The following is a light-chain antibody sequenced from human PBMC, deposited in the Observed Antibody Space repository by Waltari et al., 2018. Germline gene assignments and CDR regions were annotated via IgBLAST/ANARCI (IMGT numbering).Light chain of an antibody. Sequence: EIVLTQSPGTLSLSPGDRATLSCRASQSVSSSYLGWYQQRPGQPPRLLTYGASSRATGIPDRFSGSGSGTDFTLTISRLEPEDFAVYHCQQYGGSPPAWTFGQGTKVEIK. CDR2: GAS. CDR1: QSVSSSY. CDR3: QQYGGSPPAWT. J-gene: IGKJ1*01. V-gene: IGKV3-20*01.